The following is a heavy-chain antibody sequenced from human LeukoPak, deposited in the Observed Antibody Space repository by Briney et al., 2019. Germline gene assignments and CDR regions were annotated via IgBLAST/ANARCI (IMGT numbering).Heavy chain of an antibody. V-gene: IGHV3-11*01. CDR3: ARYSEGSGSYYNVHFDY. CDR1: GFTFSDYY. J-gene: IGHJ4*02. Sequence: PGGSLRLSCAASGFTFSDYYMSWIRQAPGKGLEWVSYISSSGSTIYYADSVKGRFTISRDNAKNPLYLQMNSLRAEDTAVYYCARYSEGSGSYYNVHFDYWGQGTLVTVSS. D-gene: IGHD3-10*01. CDR2: ISSSGSTI.